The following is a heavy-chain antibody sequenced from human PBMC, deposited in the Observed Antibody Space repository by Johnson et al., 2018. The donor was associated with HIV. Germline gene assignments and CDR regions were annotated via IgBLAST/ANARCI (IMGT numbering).Heavy chain of an antibody. Sequence: EQLVESGGGVVRPGGSLRLSCAASGFTFDDYGMSWVRQVPGKGLEWVSYISRGGSSASVIYYADSVKGRFTISRENAKNSVYLQMNSLRSDDTAVYYCAGECGDCDHAFDIWGQGTVVTVSS. D-gene: IGHD2-21*02. CDR3: AGECGDCDHAFDI. V-gene: IGHV3-48*03. CDR2: ISRGGSSASVI. CDR1: GFTFDDYG. J-gene: IGHJ3*02.